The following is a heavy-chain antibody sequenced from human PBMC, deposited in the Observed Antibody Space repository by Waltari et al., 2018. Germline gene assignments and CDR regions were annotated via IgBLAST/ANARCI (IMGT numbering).Heavy chain of an antibody. CDR1: GFTFSSYA. V-gene: IGHV3-23*03. CDR3: AKEGGAYHFDY. CDR2: IYSGADST. D-gene: IGHD1-26*01. J-gene: IGHJ4*02. Sequence: EVQLLESGGGSVQPGGSLRLSCAASGFTFSSYAMGWVRQTPGKGLEWVSLIYSGADSTYYTDSVKGRFTISRESSKSTLYLQMNSLRAEDTAVYYCAKEGGAYHFDYWGQGTLVTVSS.